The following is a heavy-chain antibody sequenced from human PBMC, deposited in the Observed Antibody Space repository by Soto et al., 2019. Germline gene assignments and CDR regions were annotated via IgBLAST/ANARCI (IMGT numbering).Heavy chain of an antibody. V-gene: IGHV1-18*01. D-gene: IGHD3-22*01. CDR2: VSAYTGET. CDR1: GHTFTNHG. CDR3: ARDSPSSGLLGTNY. Sequence: QVQLVQSGAEVKKPGASVKVFCKASGHTFTNHGISWVRQAPGHGLEWMGWVSAYTGETKYAQSLQGRVTMTTDTSTNIAYMELRSLSSDDTAVFYCARDSPSSGLLGTNYWGQGTLVTVSS. J-gene: IGHJ4*02.